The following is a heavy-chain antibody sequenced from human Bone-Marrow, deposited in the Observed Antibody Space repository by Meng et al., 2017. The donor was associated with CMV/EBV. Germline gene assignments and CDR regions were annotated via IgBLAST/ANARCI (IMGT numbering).Heavy chain of an antibody. CDR2: ISGSGGST. Sequence: GESLKISCAASGFTFSTYAMTWVRQAPGKGLEWVSTISGSGGSTYYADSVKGRFTISRDNSKNTLYLRMSILRAEDTAVYYCARVGVPAAIGYYYGMDVWGQGTTVTVSS. D-gene: IGHD2-2*02. CDR1: GFTFSTYA. CDR3: ARVGVPAAIGYYYGMDV. J-gene: IGHJ6*02. V-gene: IGHV3-23*01.